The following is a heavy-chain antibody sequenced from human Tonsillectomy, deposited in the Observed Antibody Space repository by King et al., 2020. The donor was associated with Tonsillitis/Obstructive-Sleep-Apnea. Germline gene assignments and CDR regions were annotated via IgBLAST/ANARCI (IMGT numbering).Heavy chain of an antibody. CDR1: GASIFSYY. V-gene: IGHV4-59*01. D-gene: IGHD2-8*01. Sequence: VQLQESGPGLVKPSETLSLTCSVSGASIFSYYWSWIRQPPGKGLEWIGYIYYSGSTNYNPSLKSRVTISVDTSKNQFSLKLTSVTAADTAVYYCARGDGSYCTNGVCSQYFFDYWGQGTLVTVSS. CDR2: IYYSGST. CDR3: ARGDGSYCTNGVCSQYFFDY. J-gene: IGHJ4*02.